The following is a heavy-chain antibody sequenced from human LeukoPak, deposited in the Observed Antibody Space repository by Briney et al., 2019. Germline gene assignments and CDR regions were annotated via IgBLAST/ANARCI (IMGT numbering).Heavy chain of an antibody. V-gene: IGHV3-30*02. CDR3: AKSVTTMVRGYSDY. CDR1: GFTFSSYG. D-gene: IGHD3-10*01. CDR2: IRYDGSNK. Sequence: GGSLRLSCAASGFTFSSYGMHWVRQAPGKGLEWVAFIRYDGSNKYYADSVKGRFTISRDNSKNTLYLQMNSLRAEDTAVYYCAKSVTTMVRGYSDYWGQGTLVTVSS. J-gene: IGHJ4*02.